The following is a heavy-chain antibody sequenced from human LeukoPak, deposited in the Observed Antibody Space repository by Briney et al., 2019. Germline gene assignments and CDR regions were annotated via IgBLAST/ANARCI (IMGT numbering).Heavy chain of an antibody. V-gene: IGHV4-39*01. CDR1: GGSISSSSYY. CDR2: IYYSGST. D-gene: IGHD1-26*01. J-gene: IGHJ4*02. CDR3: ARQEVVGATGGDY. Sequence: PSETLSLTCTVSGGSISSSSYYWGWIRQPPGKGLEWIGSIYYSGSTYYNPSLKSRVTISVDTSKNQFSLKLSSVTAADTAVYYCARQEVVGATGGDYRGQGTLVTVSS.